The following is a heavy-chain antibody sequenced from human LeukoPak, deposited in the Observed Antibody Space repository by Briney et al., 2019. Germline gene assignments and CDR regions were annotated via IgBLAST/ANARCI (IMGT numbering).Heavy chain of an antibody. CDR2: INPNSGGT. Sequence: ASVKVSCKASGYTFTDYYIHWVRQAPGQGLEWMGWINPNSGGTDYAQNFQGRVTMTRDTSINTAYMELSRLRSDDMALYYCAKGGSGSYLPNDAFDIWGQGTMVTVSS. CDR3: AKGGSGSYLPNDAFDI. J-gene: IGHJ3*02. D-gene: IGHD3-10*01. V-gene: IGHV1-2*02. CDR1: GYTFTDYY.